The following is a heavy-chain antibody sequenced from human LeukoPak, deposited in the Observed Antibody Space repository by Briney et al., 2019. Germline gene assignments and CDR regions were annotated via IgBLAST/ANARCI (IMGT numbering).Heavy chain of an antibody. V-gene: IGHV3-30*03. CDR2: ISYDGSNK. D-gene: IGHD3-10*01. J-gene: IGHJ6*04. CDR1: GFTFSSYG. Sequence: GGSLRLSCAASGFTFSSYGMHWVRQAPGKGLEWVAVISYDGSNKYYADSVKGRFTISRDNSKNPLYLQMNSLRAEDTAVYYCGTGSSSLYYYYGMDVWGKGTTVTVSS. CDR3: GTGSSSLYYYYGMDV.